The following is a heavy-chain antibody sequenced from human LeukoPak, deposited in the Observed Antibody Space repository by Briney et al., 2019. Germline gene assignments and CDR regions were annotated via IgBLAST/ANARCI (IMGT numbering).Heavy chain of an antibody. Sequence: GGSLRLSCAASGFTFSSYAMSWVRQAPGKGLEWVSAISGSGGSTNYADSVKGRFTISRDNSKNTLSLQMNSLRAEDTAIYYCAKASNTWNYFDYWGQGTLVTVSS. D-gene: IGHD1-1*01. J-gene: IGHJ4*02. CDR2: ISGSGGST. CDR1: GFTFSSYA. V-gene: IGHV3-23*01. CDR3: AKASNTWNYFDY.